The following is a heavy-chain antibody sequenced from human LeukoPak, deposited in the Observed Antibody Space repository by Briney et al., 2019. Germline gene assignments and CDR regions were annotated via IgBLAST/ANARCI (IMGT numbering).Heavy chain of an antibody. CDR1: GGSFSGYY. D-gene: IGHD1-26*01. CDR3: ARGKGIVEAITREYYFDY. Sequence: SETLSLTCAVYGGSFSGYYWSWIRQPPGKGLEWIGEINHSGSTNYNPSLKSRVTISVDTSKNQFSPKLSSVTAAGTAVYYCARGKGIVEAITREYYFDYWGQGTLVTVSS. V-gene: IGHV4-34*01. J-gene: IGHJ4*02. CDR2: INHSGST.